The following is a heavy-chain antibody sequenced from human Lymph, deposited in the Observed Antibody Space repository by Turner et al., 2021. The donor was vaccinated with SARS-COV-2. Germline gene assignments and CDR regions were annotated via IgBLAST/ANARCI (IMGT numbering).Heavy chain of an antibody. J-gene: IGHJ5*02. CDR1: GGSMNNNY. CDR2: IFYRGST. CDR3: ARQTVNNWVDP. D-gene: IGHD2-21*02. Sequence: QEQLKESGPRLVKPLETPSLTCTVSGGSMNNNYWSWIRQPPGKRLEWIGFIFYRGSTTYNPSLKSRVTISVDTSETQFSLKLTSVTAADTAIYYCARQTVNNWVDPWGQGTPVTVSS. V-gene: IGHV4-59*01.